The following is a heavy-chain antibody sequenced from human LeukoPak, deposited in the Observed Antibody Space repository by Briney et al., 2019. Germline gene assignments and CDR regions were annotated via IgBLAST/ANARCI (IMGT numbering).Heavy chain of an antibody. D-gene: IGHD3-3*01. J-gene: IGHJ6*02. CDR2: IKQDGSEK. CDR3: AREIRFLEWSNYYYGMDV. CDR1: GFTFSSYW. Sequence: PGGSLRLSCAASGFTFSSYWMSWVRQAPGKGLEWVANIKQDGSEKYYVDSVKGRFTISRDNAKNSLYLQMNSLRAEDTAVYYCAREIRFLEWSNYYYGMDVWGQGTTVTVSS. V-gene: IGHV3-7*03.